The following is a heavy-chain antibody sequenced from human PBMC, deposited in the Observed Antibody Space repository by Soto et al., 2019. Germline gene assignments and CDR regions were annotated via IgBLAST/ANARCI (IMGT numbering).Heavy chain of an antibody. J-gene: IGHJ3*02. CDR3: RTKYYYDSSGSHDAFDI. V-gene: IGHV3-73*01. CDR2: IRSKANSYAT. CDR1: GFTFSGSA. Sequence: GGSLRLSCAASGFTFSGSAMHWVRQASGKGLEWVGRIRSKANSYATAYAASVKGRFTISRDDSKNTAYLQMNSLKTEDTAVYYCRTKYYYDSSGSHDAFDIWGQGTMVTV. D-gene: IGHD3-22*01.